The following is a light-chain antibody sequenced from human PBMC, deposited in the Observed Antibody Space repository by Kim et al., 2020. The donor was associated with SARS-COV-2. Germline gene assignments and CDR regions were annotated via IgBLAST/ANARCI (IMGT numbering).Light chain of an antibody. CDR1: SSF. Sequence: SSFLAWYQQKPGPPPRLLIYGASSRATGVPDRVSGSGSGTDFTLTISRLEPEDFAVYYCQQYGNSPPYTFGQGTKLEI. J-gene: IGKJ2*01. CDR2: GAS. CDR3: QQYGNSPPYT. V-gene: IGKV3-20*01.